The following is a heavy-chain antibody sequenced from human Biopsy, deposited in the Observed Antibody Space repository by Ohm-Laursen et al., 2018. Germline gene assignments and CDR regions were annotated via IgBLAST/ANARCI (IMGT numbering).Heavy chain of an antibody. J-gene: IGHJ6*02. V-gene: IGHV3-33*01. D-gene: IGHD6-19*01. CDR2: IWYDGSNK. CDR3: ARDLEYGSSFYYYYGMDV. CDR1: GFIFSRYA. Sequence: SLRLSCTASGFIFSRYAMHWVRQAPGKRLAWVAIIWYDGSNKYYADSVKGRFTISRDDSKNTLYLQMNSLRAEDTAVYYCARDLEYGSSFYYYYGMDVWGQGTTVTVSS.